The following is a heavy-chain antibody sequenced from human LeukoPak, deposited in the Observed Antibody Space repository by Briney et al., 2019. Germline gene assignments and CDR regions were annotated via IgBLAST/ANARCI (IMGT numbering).Heavy chain of an antibody. J-gene: IGHJ4*02. CDR3: ARDLVVVVAATHDY. V-gene: IGHV3-21*01. Sequence: GGPLTLSCAASGFTFNSYSMKWVRQAPGKGLEWVSSISSSSSYIYYADSVKGRFTISRDNAKNSLYLQMNSLRAEDTAVYYCARDLVVVVAATHDYWGQGTLVTVSS. CDR1: GFTFNSYS. CDR2: ISSSSSYI. D-gene: IGHD2-15*01.